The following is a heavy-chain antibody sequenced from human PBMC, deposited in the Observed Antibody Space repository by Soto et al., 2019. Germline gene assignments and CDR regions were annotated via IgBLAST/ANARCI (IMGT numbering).Heavy chain of an antibody. CDR1: GGSFSGYY. CDR2: FNHSGST. CDR3: AIVPRSGWYELEFDY. Sequence: QVQLQQWGAGLLKPSETLSLTCAVYGGSFSGYYWCWIRQPPGTGLEWIGEFNHSGSTNYNPSFKSRVTISVDTSKNQFSLKLSSVTAADTAVYYCAIVPRSGWYELEFDYWGQGTLVTVSS. D-gene: IGHD6-19*01. V-gene: IGHV4-34*01. J-gene: IGHJ4*02.